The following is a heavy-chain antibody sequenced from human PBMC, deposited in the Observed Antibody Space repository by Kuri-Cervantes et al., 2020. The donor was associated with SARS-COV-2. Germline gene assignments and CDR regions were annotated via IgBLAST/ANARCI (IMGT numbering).Heavy chain of an antibody. CDR2: INPNSGGT. CDR1: GYTFTGYY. J-gene: IGHJ6*02. CDR3: ARGLERWLPHPDYYYYGMDV. V-gene: IGHV1-2*04. Sequence: ASVKISCKASGYTFTGYYMHWVRQAPGQGLEWMGWINPNSGGTNYAQKFQGWVTMTRDTSISTAYMELSRLRSEDTAVYYCARGLERWLPHPDYYYYGMDVWGQGTTVTVSS. D-gene: IGHD5-24*01.